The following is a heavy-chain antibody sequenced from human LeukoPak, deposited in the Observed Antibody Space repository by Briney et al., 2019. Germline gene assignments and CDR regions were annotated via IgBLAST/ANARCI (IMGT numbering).Heavy chain of an antibody. D-gene: IGHD3-22*01. CDR2: IKEDGSDK. CDR3: ARGAIDG. J-gene: IGHJ4*02. CDR1: GFTFSSSW. Sequence: GGSLRLSCAASGFTFSSSWMTWVRQAPGKGLEWVANIKEDGSDKYYVDSVKGRFTISRDNARNSLYLQMNSLRAEDTAVYYCARGAIDGWGQGTLVTVSS. V-gene: IGHV3-7*03.